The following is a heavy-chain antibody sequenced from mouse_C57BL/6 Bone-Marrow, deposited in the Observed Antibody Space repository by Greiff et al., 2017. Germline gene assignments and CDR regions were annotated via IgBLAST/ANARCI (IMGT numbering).Heavy chain of an antibody. V-gene: IGHV1-26*01. CDR3: ARNYGSIYFWYFDV. J-gene: IGHJ1*03. D-gene: IGHD1-1*01. CDR1: GYTFTDYY. CDR2: INPNNGGT. Sequence: VQLQQSGPELVKPGASVKISCKASGYTFTDYYMNWVKQSHGKSLEWIGDINPNNGGTSYNQTFKGKATLTVDKSSSTAYLKLHSLTSEDSAVYYCARNYGSIYFWYFDVWGTGTTVTVSS.